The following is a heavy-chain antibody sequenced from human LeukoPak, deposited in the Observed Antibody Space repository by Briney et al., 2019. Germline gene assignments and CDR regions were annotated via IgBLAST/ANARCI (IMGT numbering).Heavy chain of an antibody. CDR1: GFTFSRYW. CDR2: IKEDGTEK. Sequence: GGSLRLSCAASGFTFSRYWMSWVRRAPGKGLEWVANIKEDGTEKFYVDSVKGRFTISRDNAKNSLYLQMNSLRDEDRAVYYCARRTTGDDYWGQGTLVTVSS. J-gene: IGHJ4*02. CDR3: ARRTTGDDY. V-gene: IGHV3-7*05. D-gene: IGHD4-17*01.